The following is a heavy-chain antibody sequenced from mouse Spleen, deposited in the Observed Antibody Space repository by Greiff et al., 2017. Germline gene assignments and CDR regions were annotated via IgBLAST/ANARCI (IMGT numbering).Heavy chain of an antibody. J-gene: IGHJ2*01. CDR2: ISGGGSYT. CDR3: ARHELVLDY. CDR1: GFTFSSYG. D-gene: IGHD4-1*01. V-gene: IGHV5-9-2*01. Sequence: DVMLVESGGGLVQPGGSRKLSCAASGFTFSSYGMSWVRQTPEKRLEWVATISGGGSYTYYPDSVKGRFTISRDNAKNNLYLQMSSLRSEDTALYYCARHELVLDYWGQGTTLTVSS.